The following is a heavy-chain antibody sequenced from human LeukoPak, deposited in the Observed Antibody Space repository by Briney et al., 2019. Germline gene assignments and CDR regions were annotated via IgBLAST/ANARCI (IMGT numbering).Heavy chain of an antibody. V-gene: IGHV3-23*01. CDR1: GFTFNTYA. Sequence: YPGESLRLSCAASGFTFNTYAMTWVRQAPGKGLEWVSSIIGIGGSTYYADSVKGRFTISRDNSKNTLYLQMNGLRAEDTAVYYCAKDLVGASRFHDYWGQGTLVTVSS. CDR3: AKDLVGASRFHDY. CDR2: IIGIGGST. D-gene: IGHD1-26*01. J-gene: IGHJ4*02.